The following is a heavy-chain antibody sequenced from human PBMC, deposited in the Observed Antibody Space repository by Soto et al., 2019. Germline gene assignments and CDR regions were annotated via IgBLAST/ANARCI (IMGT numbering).Heavy chain of an antibody. J-gene: IGHJ6*02. CDR1: GGSFSGYY. V-gene: IGHV4-34*01. Sequence: SETLSLTCAVYGGSFSGYYWSWIRQPPGKGLEWIGEINHSGSTNYNPSLKSRVTISVDTSKNQFSLKLSSVTAADTAVYYCARALGYSYYGGYHYGMDVWGQGTTVT. CDR2: INHSGST. CDR3: ARALGYSYYGGYHYGMDV. D-gene: IGHD5-18*01.